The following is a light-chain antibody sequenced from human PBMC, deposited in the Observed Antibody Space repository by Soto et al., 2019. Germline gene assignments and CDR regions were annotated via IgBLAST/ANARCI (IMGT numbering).Light chain of an antibody. Sequence: EIGLKKSPGTLSLSQGERATLSCRASQSVSSSYLAWYQQKPGQAPRLLIYGASSRATGIPDRFSGSGSGTDFTLTISRLEPEDFAVYYCQQYGSSTWTFGQGTKVDNK. CDR3: QQYGSSTWT. CDR2: GAS. CDR1: QSVSSSY. V-gene: IGKV3-20*01. J-gene: IGKJ1*01.